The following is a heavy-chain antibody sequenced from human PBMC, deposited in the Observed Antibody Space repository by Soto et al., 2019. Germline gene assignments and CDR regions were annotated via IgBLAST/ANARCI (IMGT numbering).Heavy chain of an antibody. CDR2: IYYSGST. J-gene: IGHJ6*02. D-gene: IGHD5-18*01. Sequence: SETLSLTCTVSGGSISSGGYYWSWIRQHPGKGLEWIGYIYYSGSTYYNPSLKSRVTISVDTSKNQFSLKLSSVTAADTAVYYCARTAMGGRDYYYGMDVWGQGTTVTVSS. CDR3: ARTAMGGRDYYYGMDV. CDR1: GGSISSGGYY. V-gene: IGHV4-31*03.